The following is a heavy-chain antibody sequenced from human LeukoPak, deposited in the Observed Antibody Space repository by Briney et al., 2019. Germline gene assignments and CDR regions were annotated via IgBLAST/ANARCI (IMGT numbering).Heavy chain of an antibody. CDR1: GGTFSSYA. D-gene: IGHD3-22*01. CDR2: IIPIFGTA. Sequence: ASVKVSCKASGGTFSSYAISWVRQAPGQGLEWMGGIIPIFGTANYAQKFQGRVTITADESTSTAYMELSSLRSEDTAVYYCAREARTYYYDSSGYYWVYWGQGTLVTVSS. CDR3: AREARTYYYDSSGYYWVY. V-gene: IGHV1-69*13. J-gene: IGHJ4*02.